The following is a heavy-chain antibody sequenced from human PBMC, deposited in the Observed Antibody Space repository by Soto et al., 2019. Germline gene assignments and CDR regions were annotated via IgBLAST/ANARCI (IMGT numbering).Heavy chain of an antibody. D-gene: IGHD6-6*01. CDR3: AKGVAVGFHFGSSTDRGFDP. Sequence: EVQLLESGGGLVQPGGSLRLSCAASGFTFSNYAMSWVRQAPGKGLEWVSIISGSGGTTYHAYSVKDRFTISRDNSKNTFFLQMNSLRAEDTAVYYCAKGVAVGFHFGSSTDRGFDPWGQGTLVTVSS. J-gene: IGHJ5*02. V-gene: IGHV3-23*01. CDR1: GFTFSNYA. CDR2: ISGSGGTT.